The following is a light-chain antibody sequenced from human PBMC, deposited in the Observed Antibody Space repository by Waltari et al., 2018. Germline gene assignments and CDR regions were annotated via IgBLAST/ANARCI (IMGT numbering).Light chain of an antibody. V-gene: IGKV3D-15*01. CDR3: QQYDKWPPT. J-gene: IGKJ1*01. Sequence: EIVMTQSPATLSVSPGERATLSCRASQSVSTILACYQQKPGQAPRLLIYGATNRATGIPARFSGSGSGTEFTLTINSLQSEDFAVYYCQQYDKWPPTFGQGTKVDI. CDR1: QSVSTI. CDR2: GAT.